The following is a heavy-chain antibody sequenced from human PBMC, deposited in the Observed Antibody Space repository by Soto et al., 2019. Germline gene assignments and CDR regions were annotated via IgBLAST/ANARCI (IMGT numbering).Heavy chain of an antibody. CDR2: IRHHRHYI. CDR3: ARGGSAERQTDGDSYHYYPLDV. J-gene: IGHJ6*02. CDR1: GLTFASYN. V-gene: IGHV3-21*01. D-gene: IGHD3-22*01. Sequence: PGRSRTLAWASAGLTFASYNMRWGRQAAEKVLEWDASIRHHRHYINIPVPGRGRLADSRHDAKTSLFLEMSIPRDEDTAVYYCARGGSAERQTDGDSYHYYPLDVWGQGTTVTVSS.